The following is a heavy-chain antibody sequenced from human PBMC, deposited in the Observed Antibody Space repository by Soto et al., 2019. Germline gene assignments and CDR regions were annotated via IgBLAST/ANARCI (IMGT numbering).Heavy chain of an antibody. CDR2: IKQEGSEK. Sequence: HPGGSLRLSCVASGLGFSSYWMSWVRQAPGKGLEWVANIKQEGSEKYYVDSVKGRFTISRDNAKNSLYLQMDSLRAEDTAVYYCAREEGRTHYDILTGYYRTFYFDYWGQGTPVTVSS. CDR3: AREEGRTHYDILTGYYRTFYFDY. CDR1: GLGFSSYW. D-gene: IGHD3-9*01. J-gene: IGHJ4*02. V-gene: IGHV3-7*01.